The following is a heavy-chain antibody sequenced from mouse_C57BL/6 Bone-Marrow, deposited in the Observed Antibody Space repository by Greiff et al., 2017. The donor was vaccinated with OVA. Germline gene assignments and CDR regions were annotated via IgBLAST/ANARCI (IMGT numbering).Heavy chain of an antibody. CDR1: GYTFTSYW. V-gene: IGHV1-50*01. Sequence: QVQLQQPGAQLVKPGASVKLSCKASGYTFTSYWMPWVKQRPGQGLAWIGEIDPSDSYTNYNQKFKGKATLTVDTSSSTAYMQLSSLTSEDAAVYYCARDPNRDVGFAYWGQGTLVTVSA. CDR2: IDPSDSYT. D-gene: IGHD4-1*01. J-gene: IGHJ3*01. CDR3: ARDPNRDVGFAY.